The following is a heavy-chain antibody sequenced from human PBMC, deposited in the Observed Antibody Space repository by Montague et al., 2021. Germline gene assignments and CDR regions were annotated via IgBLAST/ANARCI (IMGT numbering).Heavy chain of an antibody. J-gene: IGHJ4*02. CDR3: ARYEVASSRSSIDY. D-gene: IGHD6-6*01. V-gene: IGHV3-21*01. CDR1: GFTFNYYS. Sequence: SLRLSCAASGFTFNYYSMLWVRQAPGQGLQWVSSIDSSSSYIFYVESLKRRFTISRNNAKNSLSLHINSLRADDTGVYYCARYEVASSRSSIDYWGRGTLVTVSS. CDR2: IDSSSSYI.